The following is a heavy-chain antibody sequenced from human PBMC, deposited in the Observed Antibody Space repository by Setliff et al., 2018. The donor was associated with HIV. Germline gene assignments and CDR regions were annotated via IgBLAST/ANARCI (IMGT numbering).Heavy chain of an antibody. J-gene: IGHJ5*02. CDR1: GYSISSGYY. CDR2: IYHSGIT. V-gene: IGHV4-38-2*02. CDR3: ARHDCGGDCSINWFDP. Sequence: SETLSLTCTVSGYSISSGYYWGWIRQPPGKGLEWIGSIYHSGITYYNSSLKSRVTISLDTSNNHFSLKLSSVTAADTAVYYCARHDCGGDCSINWFDPWGQGTLVTVSS. D-gene: IGHD2-21*02.